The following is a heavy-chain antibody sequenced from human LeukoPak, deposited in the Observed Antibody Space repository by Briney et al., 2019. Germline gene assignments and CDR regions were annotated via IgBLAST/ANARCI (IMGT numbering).Heavy chain of an antibody. V-gene: IGHV3-66*01. D-gene: IGHD6-13*01. Sequence: GGSLRLSCAASGFTVSSKYMSWVRQAPGKGLEWVSVIYSGGSTYYADSVKGRFTISRDNSKDTLYLQMNSLRAEDTAVYYCASARYSSSWYYLPNYYYYGMDVWGQGTTVTVSS. CDR2: IYSGGST. J-gene: IGHJ6*02. CDR1: GFTVSSKY. CDR3: ASARYSSSWYYLPNYYYYGMDV.